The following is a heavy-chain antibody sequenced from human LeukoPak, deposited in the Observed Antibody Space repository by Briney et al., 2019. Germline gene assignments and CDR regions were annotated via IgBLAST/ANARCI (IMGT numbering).Heavy chain of an antibody. D-gene: IGHD3-22*01. J-gene: IGHJ4*02. CDR3: ARRKRITMIVVVITNFDY. Sequence: PSETLSLTCAVYGGSFSGYYWSWIRQPPGKGLEWIGEINHSGSTNYNPSLKSRVTISVDTSKNQFSLKLSSVTAADTAVYYCARRKRITMIVVVITNFDYWGQGTLVTVSS. V-gene: IGHV4-34*01. CDR1: GGSFSGYY. CDR2: INHSGST.